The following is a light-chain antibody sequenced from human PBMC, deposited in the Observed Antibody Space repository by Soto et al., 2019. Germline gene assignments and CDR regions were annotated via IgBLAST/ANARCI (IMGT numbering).Light chain of an antibody. CDR1: HNISSTY. CDR2: GAS. V-gene: IGKV3-20*01. CDR3: QHYGSSMYT. Sequence: EVGLTQSPGTLSLSPGEGATLSCRASHNISSTYLAWYQQKPGQAPRLLIYGASSRATGIPDRFSGSGSGTDFTLTVSRLEPEDFAVFYCQHYGSSMYTFGQGTRMDIK. J-gene: IGKJ2*01.